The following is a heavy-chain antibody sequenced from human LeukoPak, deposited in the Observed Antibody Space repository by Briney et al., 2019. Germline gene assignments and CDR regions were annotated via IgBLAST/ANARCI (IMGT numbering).Heavy chain of an antibody. V-gene: IGHV4-39*01. Sequence: SXXLXLTCTVSGGSISDTSFYWGWIRXPPGKGLEWIGSVYYSGTTYYNPSLKSRVTVSVDTSKNQFSLELRSVTAADTAVYYCARHPSGSSFDYWGQGTLVTVSS. CDR3: ARHPSGSSFDY. CDR1: GGSISDTSFY. D-gene: IGHD2-15*01. CDR2: VYYSGTT. J-gene: IGHJ4*02.